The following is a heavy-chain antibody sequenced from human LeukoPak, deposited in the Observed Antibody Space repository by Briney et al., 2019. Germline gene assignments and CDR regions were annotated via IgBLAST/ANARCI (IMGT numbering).Heavy chain of an antibody. CDR3: ARDSSGYYLY. V-gene: IGHV3-53*01. Sequence: GESLKISCAASGFTVSSNYMSWVRQAPGKGLEWVSVIYSGGSTYYADSVKGRFTISRDNSKNTLYLQMNSLRAEDTAVYYCARDSSGYYLYWGQGTLVTVSS. CDR1: GFTVSSNY. J-gene: IGHJ4*02. D-gene: IGHD3-22*01. CDR2: IYSGGST.